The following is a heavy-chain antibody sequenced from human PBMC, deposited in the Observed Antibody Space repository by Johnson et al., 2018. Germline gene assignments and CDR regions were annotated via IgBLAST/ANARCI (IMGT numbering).Heavy chain of an antibody. CDR1: GGTFSSYA. CDR2: IIPIFGTA. J-gene: IGHJ3*02. CDR3: ARGYYSDTSGYYPDYDAFDI. D-gene: IGHD3-22*01. V-gene: IGHV1-69*01. Sequence: QVQLQESGAEVKKPGSSVKVSCKASGGTFSSYAISWVRQAPGQGLEWMGGIIPIFGTANYAQKFQGRVTITADESTSTADRELSSLTSEDTAVYYFARGYYSDTSGYYPDYDAFDIWGQGTMVTVSS.